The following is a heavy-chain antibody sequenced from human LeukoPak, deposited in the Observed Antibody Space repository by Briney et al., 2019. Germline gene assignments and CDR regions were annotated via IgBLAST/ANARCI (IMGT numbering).Heavy chain of an antibody. CDR1: GFTFSDYY. J-gene: IGHJ3*02. CDR2: ISSSGSTI. CDR3: AKARRDFWSAFDI. Sequence: GGSLRLSCAASGFTFSDYYMSWIRQAPGKGLEWVSYISSSGSTIYYADSVKGRFTISRDNAKNSLYLQMNSLRAEDTALYYCAKARRDFWSAFDIWGQGTMVTVSS. V-gene: IGHV3-11*01. D-gene: IGHD3-3*01.